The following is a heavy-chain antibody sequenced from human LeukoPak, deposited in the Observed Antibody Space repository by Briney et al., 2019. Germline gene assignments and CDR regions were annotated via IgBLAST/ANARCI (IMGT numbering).Heavy chain of an antibody. J-gene: IGHJ6*03. CDR2: ISYDGSNK. D-gene: IGHD3-3*01. CDR1: GFTFSSYA. V-gene: IGHV3-30*01. CDR3: ARAYWYYGFGTGYYSNYIDV. Sequence: PGGSLRLSCAASGFTFSSYAMHWVRQAPGKGLEWVAVISYDGSNKYYADSVKGRFTISRDNSKNTLYLQMNSLRAEDTAVYYCARAYWYYGFGTGYYSNYIDVWGNGTTVSASS.